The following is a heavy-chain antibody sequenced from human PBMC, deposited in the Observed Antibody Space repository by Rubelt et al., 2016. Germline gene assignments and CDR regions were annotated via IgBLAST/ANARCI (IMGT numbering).Heavy chain of an antibody. V-gene: IGHV1-2*02. CDR3: ARGPYGGYYYYYGMDV. D-gene: IGHD3-16*01. Sequence: NPNSGGTNYAQKFQGRVTMTRDTSISTAYMELSSLRSEDTAVYYCARGPYGGYYYYYGMDVWGQGTTVTVSS. J-gene: IGHJ6*02. CDR2: NPNSGGT.